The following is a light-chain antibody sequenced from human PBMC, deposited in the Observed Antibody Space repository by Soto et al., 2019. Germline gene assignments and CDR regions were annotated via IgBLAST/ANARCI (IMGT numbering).Light chain of an antibody. CDR2: DAS. J-gene: IGKJ5*01. CDR1: QSVTSY. CDR3: QQRSSWPIT. Sequence: EIVFTQSPTTLSFSPGERATPSCRASQSVTSYLAWYQQRPGQAPRLLINDASRRATGIPDRFSGSGSGADFTLTISSLEPEDFAVYYCQQRSSWPITFGQGTRLEIK. V-gene: IGKV3-11*01.